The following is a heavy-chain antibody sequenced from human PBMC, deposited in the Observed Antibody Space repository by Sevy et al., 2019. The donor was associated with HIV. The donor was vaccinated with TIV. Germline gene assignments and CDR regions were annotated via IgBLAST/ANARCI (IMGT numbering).Heavy chain of an antibody. D-gene: IGHD1-26*01. CDR2: IRSKAYGGTT. J-gene: IGHJ6*02. CDR3: TNSGCYYSHYYYYGMDV. CDR1: GFTFGDYA. V-gene: IGHV3-49*03. Sequence: GGSLRLSCTASGFTFGDYAMSWFRQAPGKGLEWVGFIRSKAYGGTTEYAASVKGRFTISRDDSKSIAYLQMNSLKTEATALYYCTNSGCYYSHYYYYGMDVWGQGTTVIVSS.